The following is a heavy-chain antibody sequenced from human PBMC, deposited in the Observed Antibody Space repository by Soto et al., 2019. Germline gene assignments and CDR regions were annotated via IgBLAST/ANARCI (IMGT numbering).Heavy chain of an antibody. J-gene: IGHJ6*02. D-gene: IGHD6-13*01. CDR1: GYSFTGYW. V-gene: IGHV5-51*01. CDR3: ARLPYSSSWYGYYYYGLAV. Sequence: PGESLKISCKGSGYSFTGYWIGWVRQMPGKGLEWMGIIYPGDSDTRYSPSFQGQVTISADKSISTAYLQWSSLKASDTAMYYCARLPYSSSWYGYYYYGLAVWGQGTTVTVSS. CDR2: IYPGDSDT.